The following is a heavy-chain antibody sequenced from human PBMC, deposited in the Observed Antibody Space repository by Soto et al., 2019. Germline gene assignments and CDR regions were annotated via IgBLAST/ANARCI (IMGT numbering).Heavy chain of an antibody. Sequence: QVQLKESGPGLVKPSQTLSVTCAISGDTVSSFYAAWNWIRQSPSRGLEWLGRTYYRSQWRHDYALSVISRITLHSDTAQYQFSLQPNSVTPDEAAVEYCAREGGSFGRRWKNAFDVWGRGTMVTVS. D-gene: IGHD3-16*01. CDR3: AREGGSFGRRWKNAFDV. V-gene: IGHV6-1*02. CDR1: GDTVSSFYAA. J-gene: IGHJ3*01. CDR2: TYYRSQWRH.